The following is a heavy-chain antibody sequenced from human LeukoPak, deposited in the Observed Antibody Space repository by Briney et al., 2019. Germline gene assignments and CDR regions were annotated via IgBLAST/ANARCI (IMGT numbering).Heavy chain of an antibody. J-gene: IGHJ6*02. D-gene: IGHD6-13*01. CDR2: ISYDGSNK. CDR1: GFTFSNFL. V-gene: IGHV3-30*18. Sequence: PGGSLRLSCAASGFTFSNFLMTWVRQAPGKGLEWVAFISYDGSNKYYADSVKGRFTISRDNSKNTLYLQMNSLRAEDTAVYFCANDAAQQQLSNLFYGMDVWGQGTTVTVSS. CDR3: ANDAAQQQLSNLFYGMDV.